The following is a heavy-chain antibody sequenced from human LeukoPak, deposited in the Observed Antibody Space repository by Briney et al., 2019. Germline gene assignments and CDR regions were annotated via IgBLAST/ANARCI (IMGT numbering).Heavy chain of an antibody. CDR2: ISAYNGNI. Sequence: ASVKVSCKASGYTFTSYGISWVRQAPGQRLEWMGWISAYNGNINYAQKLQGRVTMTTDTSTSTAYMELRSLRSDDTAVYYCARDRDRATIGIITLNYWGQGTLVTVSS. CDR1: GYTFTSYG. CDR3: ARDRDRATIGIITLNY. D-gene: IGHD5-12*01. V-gene: IGHV1-18*01. J-gene: IGHJ4*02.